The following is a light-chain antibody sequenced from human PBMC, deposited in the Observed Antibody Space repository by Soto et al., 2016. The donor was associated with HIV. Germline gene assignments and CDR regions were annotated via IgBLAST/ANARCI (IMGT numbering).Light chain of an antibody. V-gene: IGKV1-NL1*01. CDR3: QHYYNVPPT. J-gene: IGKJ4*01. CDR2: AAS. CDR1: QGIGNS. Sequence: DIQMTQSPSSLSASVGDRVTITCRASQGIGNSLAWYQQKPGKAPKLLLYAASKLESGVPSRFSGSGSETDHTLTINSLQPEDFATYYCQHYYNVPPTFGGGPKVEI.